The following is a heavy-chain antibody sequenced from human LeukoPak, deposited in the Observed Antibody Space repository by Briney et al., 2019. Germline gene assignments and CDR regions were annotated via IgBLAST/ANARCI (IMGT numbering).Heavy chain of an antibody. CDR1: GFTFDDYA. V-gene: IGHV3-21*01. CDR2: ISSSSSYI. J-gene: IGHJ3*02. Sequence: GGSLRLSCAASGFTFDDYAMHWVRQAPGKGLEWVSSISSSSSYIYYADSVKGRFTISRDNAKNSLYLQMNSLRAEDTAVYYCARGRPDAFDIWGQGTMVTVSS. CDR3: ARGRPDAFDI.